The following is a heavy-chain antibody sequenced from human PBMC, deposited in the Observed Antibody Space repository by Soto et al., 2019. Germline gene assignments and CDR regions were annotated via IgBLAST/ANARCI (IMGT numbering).Heavy chain of an antibody. J-gene: IGHJ4*02. CDR3: ARTVVAEIGGGYFDY. V-gene: IGHV4-31*03. Sequence: PXETLSLSCTVSGGSISSGVYYWSWIRQHPGKGLEWIGYIYYSGSTYYNPSLKSRVTISVDTSKNQFSLKLSSVTAADTAVYYCARTVVAEIGGGYFDYWGQGHLVTVSS. CDR2: IYYSGST. CDR1: GGSISSGVYY. D-gene: IGHD2-15*01.